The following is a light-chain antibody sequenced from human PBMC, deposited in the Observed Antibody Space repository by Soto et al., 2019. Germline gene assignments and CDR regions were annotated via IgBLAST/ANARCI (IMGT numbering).Light chain of an antibody. CDR2: DTS. J-gene: IGKJ4*02. Sequence: EIVLTQSPATLSLSPGERATLSCRASQSVGNNLAWYQQKPGQPPRLLIYDTSSRATGIPARFSGSGSGTDFTLTISSLEPEDFAVYYCQQRTKWPLTFGGGIKVAIK. CDR3: QQRTKWPLT. V-gene: IGKV3-11*01. CDR1: QSVGNN.